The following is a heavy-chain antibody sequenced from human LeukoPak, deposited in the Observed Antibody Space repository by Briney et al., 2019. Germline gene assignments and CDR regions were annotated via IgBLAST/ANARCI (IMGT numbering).Heavy chain of an antibody. J-gene: IGHJ4*02. D-gene: IGHD5/OR15-5a*01. CDR1: GYTFTGYY. Sequence: GASVKVSCKPSGYTFTGYYMHWVRQAPAQGLEWMGWINPNSGGTNYAQKFQGRVTMTRDTSISTAYMELSRLRSDDTAVYYCARRVSGKQIARQEIDYWGQGTLVTVSS. CDR2: INPNSGGT. V-gene: IGHV1-2*02. CDR3: ARRVSGKQIARQEIDY.